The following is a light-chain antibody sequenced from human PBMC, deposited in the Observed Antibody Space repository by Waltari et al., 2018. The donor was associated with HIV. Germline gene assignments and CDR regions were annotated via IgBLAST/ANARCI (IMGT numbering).Light chain of an antibody. CDR2: RNS. CDR3: QSYDRSLTSWV. V-gene: IGLV1-40*01. CDR1: SSNIGAGYD. J-gene: IGLJ3*02. Sequence: QSVLTQPPSVSGAPGQRVTISCTGSSSNIGAGYDVHWYQQLPGTAPKPLIYRNSHRPTGVPDRFSGSNSGTSASLAITGLQTEDETVYYCQSYDRSLTSWVFGGGTKLTVL.